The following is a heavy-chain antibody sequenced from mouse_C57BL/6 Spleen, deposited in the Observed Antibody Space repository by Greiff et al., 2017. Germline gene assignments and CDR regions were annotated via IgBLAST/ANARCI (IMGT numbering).Heavy chain of an antibody. V-gene: IGHV14-4*01. CDR3: TTGLYSNYNGGYAMDY. J-gene: IGHJ4*01. CDR2: IDPENGDT. Sequence: VQLKESGAELVRPGASVKLSCTASGFNIKDDYMHWVKQRPEQGLEWIGWIDPENGDTEYASKFQGKATITADTSSNTAYLQLSSLTSEDTAVYYCTTGLYSNYNGGYAMDYWGQGTSVTVSS. D-gene: IGHD2-5*01. CDR1: GFNIKDDY.